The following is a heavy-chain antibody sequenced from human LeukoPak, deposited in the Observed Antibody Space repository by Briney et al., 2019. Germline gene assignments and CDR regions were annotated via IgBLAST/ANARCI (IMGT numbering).Heavy chain of an antibody. Sequence: SETLSLTCTVSGGSINSYYWSWIRRFPGKGLEWIGYISYSGCTNYNPSLKSRVTISVDTSKNQFSLKLSSVTAADTAVYYCARDPTSRSSAFDIWGQGTMVTVSS. CDR3: ARDPTSRSSAFDI. CDR2: ISYSGCT. CDR1: GGSINSYY. J-gene: IGHJ3*02. V-gene: IGHV4-59*01.